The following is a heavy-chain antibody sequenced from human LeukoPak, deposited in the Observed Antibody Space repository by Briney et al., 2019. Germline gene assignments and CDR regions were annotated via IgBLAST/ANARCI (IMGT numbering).Heavy chain of an antibody. Sequence: PGGSLRLSCEASGFTFGNYATNWVRQAPGKGLEWVSVIYSGGSTYYADSVKGRFTISRDNSENTLYLQMNSLRAEDTAVYYCARGQGIAVVGTAGTFDIWGQGTMVTVSS. D-gene: IGHD6-19*01. V-gene: IGHV3-53*01. J-gene: IGHJ3*02. CDR3: ARGQGIAVVGTAGTFDI. CDR1: GFTFGNYA. CDR2: IYSGGST.